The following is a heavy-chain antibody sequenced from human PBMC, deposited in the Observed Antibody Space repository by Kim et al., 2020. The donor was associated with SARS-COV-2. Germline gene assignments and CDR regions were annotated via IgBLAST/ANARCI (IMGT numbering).Heavy chain of an antibody. Sequence: GGSLRLSCAASGFTFSSYSMNWVRQAPGKGLEWVSSISSSSSYIYYADSVKGRFTISRDNAKNSLYLQMNSLRAEDTAVYYCARVQQDCAILTGYYGYYLDYWGQGTLVTVSS. J-gene: IGHJ4*02. CDR3: ARVQQDCAILTGYYGYYLDY. D-gene: IGHD3-9*01. CDR1: GFTFSSYS. CDR2: ISSSSSYI. V-gene: IGHV3-21*01.